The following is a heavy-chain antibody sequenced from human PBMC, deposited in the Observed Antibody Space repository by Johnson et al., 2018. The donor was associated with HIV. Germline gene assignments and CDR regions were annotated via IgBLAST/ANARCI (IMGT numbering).Heavy chain of an antibody. CDR2: INWNGGST. D-gene: IGHD3-22*01. Sequence: VQLVESGGGVVRPGGSLRPSCAASGFTFNDYDMSWVRQAPGKGLEWVSGINWNGGSTGYVDSVKGRFTISGDNAKNSLYLQMNRLRAEDTALNYWATTRRYYYDSRGHPNLAFDIWGQGTMVTVSS. CDR3: ATTRRYYYDSRGHPNLAFDI. J-gene: IGHJ3*02. CDR1: GFTFNDYD. V-gene: IGHV3-20*04.